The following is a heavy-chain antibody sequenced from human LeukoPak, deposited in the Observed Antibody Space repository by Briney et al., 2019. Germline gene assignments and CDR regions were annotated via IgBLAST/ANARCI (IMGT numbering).Heavy chain of an antibody. CDR1: GYTFTSYY. CDR3: ARTPPPRVGATTVYYYGMDV. V-gene: IGHV1-46*01. J-gene: IGHJ6*02. Sequence: ASVKVSCKASGYTFTSYYMHWVRQAPGQGLEWMGIINPSGGSTSYAQKFQGRVTMTRDTSTSTVYMELSSLRSEDTAVYYCARTPPPRVGATTVYYYGMDVWGQGTTVTVSS. CDR2: INPSGGST. D-gene: IGHD1-26*01.